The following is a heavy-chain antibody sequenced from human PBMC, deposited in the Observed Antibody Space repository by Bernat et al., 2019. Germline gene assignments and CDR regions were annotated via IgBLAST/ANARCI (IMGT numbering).Heavy chain of an antibody. D-gene: IGHD6-6*01. CDR1: GYSFTSYW. Sequence: EVQLVQSGAEVKKPGESLKISCKGSGYSFTSYWIGWVRQMPGKGLEWMGIIYPGDSDTRYSPSFQGQVTISADKSISTAYLQWSSLKASDTAMYYCAGTSSSMTTNWYFDLWGRGTLVTVSS. CDR3: AGTSSSMTTNWYFDL. V-gene: IGHV5-51*01. CDR2: IYPGDSDT. J-gene: IGHJ2*01.